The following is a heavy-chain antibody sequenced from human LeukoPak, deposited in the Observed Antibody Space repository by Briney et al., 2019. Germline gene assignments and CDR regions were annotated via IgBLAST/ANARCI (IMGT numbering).Heavy chain of an antibody. CDR3: QTLPRQLVRGY. D-gene: IGHD6-6*01. J-gene: IGHJ4*02. CDR1: GFTFSSYA. V-gene: IGHV3-23*01. Sequence: GGSLRLSCAASGFTFSSYAMSWLRQAPGKGLEWVSANSGSGGSTYYADSVKGRFTISRDNSKNTLYLQMNSLRAEDTAVYYCQTLPRQLVRGYWGQGTLVTVPS. CDR2: NSGSGGST.